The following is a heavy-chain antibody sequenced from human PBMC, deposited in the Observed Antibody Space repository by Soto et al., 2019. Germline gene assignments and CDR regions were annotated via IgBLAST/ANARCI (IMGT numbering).Heavy chain of an antibody. D-gene: IGHD1-26*01. Sequence: RGSLRLSCAASGFTFSSYAMSWVRQAPGKGLEWVSAISGSGGSTYYADSVKGRFTISRGNSKNTLYLQMNSLRAEDTAVYYCAKDGVTGSYYWPFDYWGQGTLGTSPQ. V-gene: IGHV3-23*01. CDR2: ISGSGGST. CDR1: GFTFSSYA. CDR3: AKDGVTGSYYWPFDY. J-gene: IGHJ4*02.